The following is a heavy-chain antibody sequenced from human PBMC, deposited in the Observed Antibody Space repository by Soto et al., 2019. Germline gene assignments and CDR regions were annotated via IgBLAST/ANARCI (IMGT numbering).Heavy chain of an antibody. CDR2: IYHSGST. CDR3: ARDQLIQSGSYYRGSFDY. J-gene: IGHJ4*02. Sequence: SETLSLTCAVSGGSISSSNWWSWVRQPPGKGLEWIGEIYHSGSTNYNPSLKSRVTISVDKSKNQFSLKLSSVTAADTAVYYCARDQLIQSGSYYRGSFDYWGQGTLVTVSS. CDR1: GGSISSSNW. V-gene: IGHV4-4*02. D-gene: IGHD1-26*01.